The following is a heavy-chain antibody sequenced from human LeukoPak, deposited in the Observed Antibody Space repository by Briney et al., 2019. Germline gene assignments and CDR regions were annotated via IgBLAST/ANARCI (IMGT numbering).Heavy chain of an antibody. J-gene: IGHJ4*02. CDR2: ISYSGST. CDR3: ARHGRWLQDFDY. CDR1: GGSISGYY. D-gene: IGHD5-24*01. V-gene: IGHV4-59*08. Sequence: PSEILSLTCTVSGGSISGYYWSWIRQPPGKGLEWIGFISYSGSTYYNPSLKSRVTISVDTSKNQFSLKLSSVTAADTAVYYCARHGRWLQDFDYWGQGTLVTVSS.